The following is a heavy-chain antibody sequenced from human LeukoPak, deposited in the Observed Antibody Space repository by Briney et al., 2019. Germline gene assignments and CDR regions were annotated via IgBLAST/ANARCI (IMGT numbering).Heavy chain of an antibody. CDR2: IKWNGGST. J-gene: IGHJ4*02. CDR3: ARDYSSGWYGSVH. V-gene: IGHV3-20*04. D-gene: IGHD6-19*01. CDR1: GFTFDDYG. Sequence: GGSLRLSCAASGFTFDDYGMSWVRQAPGKGLEWVSGIKWNGGSTGYADSVKGRFTISRDNAKNSLYVQMNSLRAEDTAFYYCARDYSSGWYGSVHGGQGTLVTVSS.